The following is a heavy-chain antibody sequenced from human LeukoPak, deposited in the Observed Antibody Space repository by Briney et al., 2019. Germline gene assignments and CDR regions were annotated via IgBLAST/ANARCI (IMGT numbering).Heavy chain of an antibody. CDR2: IDPVTGDT. CDR3: ARTDGLDV. V-gene: IGHV1-2*06. Sequence: ASVKVSCTAFGFVFTGSYIHWLRQAPGQGLEWMGRIDPVTGDTKLAQKFQSRVTLTRDTSSTTAYVEVSRLIFDDTAVYFCARTDGLDVWGQGTAVTVSS. J-gene: IGHJ6*02. CDR1: GFVFTGSY.